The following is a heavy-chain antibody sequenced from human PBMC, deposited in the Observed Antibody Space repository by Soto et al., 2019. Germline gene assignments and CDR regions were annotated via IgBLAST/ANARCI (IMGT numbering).Heavy chain of an antibody. V-gene: IGHV1-69*01. D-gene: IGHD2-21*02. CDR1: GGTFRSYA. Sequence: QVQLVQSGAEVKKPGSSVKVSCKASGGTFRSYAISWVRQAPGQGLEWMGGIIPIFGTANYAQKFQGRVTITADESTSTAYMELSSPRSEDTAVYYCAGGTVVTPEDWFDPWGQGTLVTVSS. J-gene: IGHJ5*02. CDR2: IIPIFGTA. CDR3: AGGTVVTPEDWFDP.